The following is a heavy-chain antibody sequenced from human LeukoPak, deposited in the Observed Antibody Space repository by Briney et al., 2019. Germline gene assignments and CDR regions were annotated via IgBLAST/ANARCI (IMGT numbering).Heavy chain of an antibody. Sequence: GGSLRLSCAASGFTVSSYWMHWVRQGPGKGLVWVSRINSDGSSTSYADSVKGRFTISRDNAKNTLHLQMNSLRADDTAVYYCASSPPGGPIDYWGQGVLVSVSS. J-gene: IGHJ4*02. CDR3: ASSPPGGPIDY. CDR2: INSDGSST. V-gene: IGHV3-74*01. CDR1: GFTVSSYW. D-gene: IGHD3-16*01.